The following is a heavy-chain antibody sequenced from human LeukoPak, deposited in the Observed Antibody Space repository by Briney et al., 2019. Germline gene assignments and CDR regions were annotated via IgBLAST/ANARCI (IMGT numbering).Heavy chain of an antibody. D-gene: IGHD2-15*01. J-gene: IGHJ4*02. CDR3: AKEDIVVMVAATGGYFDY. CDR1: GFTFSSYA. V-gene: IGHV3-23*01. Sequence: GGSLRLSCAASGFTFSSYAMSWVRQAPGKGLEWVSAISGSGGSTYYADSVKGRFTISRDNSKNTLYLQMNSLRAEDTAVYYCAKEDIVVMVAATGGYFDYWGQGTLVTVSS. CDR2: ISGSGGST.